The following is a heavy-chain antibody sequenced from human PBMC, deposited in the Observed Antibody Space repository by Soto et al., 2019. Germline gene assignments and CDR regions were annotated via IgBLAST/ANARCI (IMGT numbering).Heavy chain of an antibody. CDR3: ARDRGPSSGYYPYWFDP. V-gene: IGHV1-69*12. Sequence: QVQLVQSGAEVKKPGSSVKVSCKASGGTFSSYAISWVRQAPGQGLEWMGEIIPIFGTANYAQKFPGRVTITADESTSTAYMELSSLRSDDTAVYYCARDRGPSSGYYPYWFDPWGQGTLVTVS. CDR2: IIPIFGTA. J-gene: IGHJ5*02. D-gene: IGHD3-22*01. CDR1: GGTFSSYA.